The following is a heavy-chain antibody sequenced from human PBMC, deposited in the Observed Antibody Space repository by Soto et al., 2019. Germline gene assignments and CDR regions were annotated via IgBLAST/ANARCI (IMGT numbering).Heavy chain of an antibody. J-gene: IGHJ6*02. CDR1: GFTFSSYG. V-gene: IGHV3-33*01. CDR2: IWYDGSNK. CDR3: ARDYSSGWPYYYYYGMDV. D-gene: IGHD6-19*01. Sequence: GGSLRLSCAASGFTFSSYGMHWVRQAPGKGLEWVAVIWYDGSNKYYADYVKGRFTISRDNSKNTLYLQMNSLRAEDTAVYYCARDYSSGWPYYYYYGMDVWGQGTTVTVSS.